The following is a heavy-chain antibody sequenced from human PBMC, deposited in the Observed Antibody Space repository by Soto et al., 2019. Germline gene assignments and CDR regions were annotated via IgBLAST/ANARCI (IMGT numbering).Heavy chain of an antibody. Sequence: SQTLSLPCVISGDSVSSNGSCCNFIRQSPSRGLQLLGRIYYRSKWFHDYAASVESRMAINPDTSRNQFSLQLNYVTPEDTAVYYCARVHCSAGTCLDGLDFWGQGTTVTVSS. CDR3: ARVHCSAGTCLDGLDF. D-gene: IGHD2-15*01. J-gene: IGHJ6*02. V-gene: IGHV6-1*01. CDR2: IYYRSKWFH. CDR1: GDSVSSNGSC.